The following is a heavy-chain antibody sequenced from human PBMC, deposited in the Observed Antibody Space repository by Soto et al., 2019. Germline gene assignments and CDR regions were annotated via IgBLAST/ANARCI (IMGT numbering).Heavy chain of an antibody. J-gene: IGHJ5*02. V-gene: IGHV6-1*01. D-gene: IGHD1-1*01. CDR3: GRAHLGTDRYILEPFDP. Sequence: QTLSLTCAISGDSVSSNSATWNWIRQSPSRGLEWLGRTYYRSKWYNDYAISVRSRITINPDTSKNQFSLQLNSVIPEDTAVYYCGRAHLGTDRYILEPFDPWGQGTLVTVSS. CDR2: TYYRSKWYN. CDR1: GDSVSSNSAT.